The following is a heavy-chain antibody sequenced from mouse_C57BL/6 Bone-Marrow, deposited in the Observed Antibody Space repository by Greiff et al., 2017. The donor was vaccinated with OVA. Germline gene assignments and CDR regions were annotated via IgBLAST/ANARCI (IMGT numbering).Heavy chain of an antibody. CDR3: ARPLTGWFAY. Sequence: QVQLQQPGAELVKPGASVKLSCKASGYTFTSYWMHWVKQRPGQGLEWIGMIHPNSGSTNYNEKFKSKATLTVDKSSSTAYMQLSSLTSEVSAVYYCARPLTGWFAYWGQGTLVTVSA. V-gene: IGHV1-64*01. D-gene: IGHD4-1*01. CDR1: GYTFTSYW. J-gene: IGHJ3*01. CDR2: IHPNSGST.